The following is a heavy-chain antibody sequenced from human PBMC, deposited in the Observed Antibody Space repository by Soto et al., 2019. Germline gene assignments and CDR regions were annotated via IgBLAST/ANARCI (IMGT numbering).Heavy chain of an antibody. CDR3: NTYLYSSIIIVRFDY. Sequence: PGGSLRLSCAASGFTFSNAWINWVRQAPGKGLEWVGRIKSKTDCGTPDYAAPLKGRFAISRDDSKNMVYLKMNSLKTEDKGIYYCNTYLYSSIIIVRFDYWCHGILVTVS. CDR1: GFTFSNAW. CDR2: IKSKTDCGTP. D-gene: IGHD5-12*01. V-gene: IGHV3-15*07. J-gene: IGHJ4*01.